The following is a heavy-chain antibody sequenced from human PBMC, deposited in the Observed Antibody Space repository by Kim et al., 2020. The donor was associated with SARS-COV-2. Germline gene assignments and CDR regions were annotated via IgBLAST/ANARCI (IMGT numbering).Heavy chain of an antibody. V-gene: IGHV3-7*01. CDR3: ARHKDDLAYFYYYGMDV. CDR2: IKQDESEK. J-gene: IGHJ6*02. CDR1: GFTFSSYW. D-gene: IGHD2-21*01. Sequence: GGSLRLSCAASGFTFSSYWMSWVRQIPGKGLEWVANIKQDESEKYYVDSVKGRFTISRDNAKNSLYLQMSSLRAEDTAVYYCARHKDDLAYFYYYGMDVWDQGTTVTVSS.